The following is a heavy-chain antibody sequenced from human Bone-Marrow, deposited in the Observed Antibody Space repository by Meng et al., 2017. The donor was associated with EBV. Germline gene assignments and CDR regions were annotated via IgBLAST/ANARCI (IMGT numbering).Heavy chain of an antibody. D-gene: IGHD5-24*01. J-gene: IGHJ4*02. Sequence: GQRLESGGDLVQPGGSLRLSCAASGFSFSSYAMSWVRQAPGKGLEWVSAISGSGDNTHYADSVEGRFTISRDNSKNTLYLQMNSLRAEDTAVYYCARGDGYNSYYFDYWGQGTLVTVSS. CDR1: GFSFSSYA. CDR3: ARGDGYNSYYFDY. CDR2: ISGSGDNT. V-gene: IGHV3-23*01.